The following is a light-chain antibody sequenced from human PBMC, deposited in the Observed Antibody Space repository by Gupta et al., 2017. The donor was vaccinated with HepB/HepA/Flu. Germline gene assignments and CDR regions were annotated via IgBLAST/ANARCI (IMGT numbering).Light chain of an antibody. Sequence: ENVLTQSPATLSLSPGERATFSCRARRSFSSSQLAWYQQKPGQAPRLLIYVASYRDTGIPDKFSGSEYGTDLTITITRREQEDFAVYYCQQDGGLPLYTFGQGTKMDIK. CDR1: RSFSSSQ. J-gene: IGKJ2*01. V-gene: IGKV3-20*01. CDR2: VAS. CDR3: QQDGGLPLYT.